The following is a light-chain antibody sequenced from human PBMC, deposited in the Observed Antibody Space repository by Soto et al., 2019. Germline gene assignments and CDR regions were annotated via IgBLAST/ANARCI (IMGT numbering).Light chain of an antibody. J-gene: IGLJ3*02. CDR2: DVS. CDR1: SSDVGGYNY. V-gene: IGLV2-14*01. Sequence: QSALTQPASVSGSPGQSITISCTRTSSDVGGYNYVSWYQQHPGKAPKLMIYDVSNRPSGVSNRFSGSKSGNTASLTISGLQAEDEADYYCSSYTSSGTFGVFGGGTKLTVL. CDR3: SSYTSSGTFGV.